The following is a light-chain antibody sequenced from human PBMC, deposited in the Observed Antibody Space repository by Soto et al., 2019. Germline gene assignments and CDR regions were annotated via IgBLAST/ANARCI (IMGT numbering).Light chain of an antibody. Sequence: EIVLTQSPATLSLSPGERATLSCRASQSLTSYLAWFQQKPGQPPKLLIYEASNRAVGVPARFSGSGSGTDFTLTISSLEPEDFEVYYCQQRTNRPPFSFGQGTKLEIK. CDR3: QQRTNRPPFS. CDR1: QSLTSY. V-gene: IGKV3-11*01. J-gene: IGKJ2*03. CDR2: EAS.